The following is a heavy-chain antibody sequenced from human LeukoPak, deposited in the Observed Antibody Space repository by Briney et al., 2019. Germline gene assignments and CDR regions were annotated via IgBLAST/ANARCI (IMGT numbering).Heavy chain of an antibody. D-gene: IGHD2-15*01. CDR1: GGSISSSNW. Sequence: PSETLSLTCAVSGGSISSSNWWSWVRQPPGKGLEWIGEIYHNGSTNYNPSLKSRVTISVDKSKNQFSLKLSSVTAADTAVYYCASFYCSGGSCYQYYSYYYMDVWGKGTTVTISS. CDR2: IYHNGST. V-gene: IGHV4-4*02. J-gene: IGHJ6*03. CDR3: ASFYCSGGSCYQYYSYYYMDV.